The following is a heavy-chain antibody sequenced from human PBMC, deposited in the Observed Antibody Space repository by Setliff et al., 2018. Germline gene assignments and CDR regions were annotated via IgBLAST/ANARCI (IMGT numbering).Heavy chain of an antibody. V-gene: IGHV3-21*01. CDR3: AKVGIFGGGYFDL. CDR2: ISSDSRYI. CDR1: GFTFSSYS. D-gene: IGHD3-3*01. J-gene: IGHJ4*02. Sequence: PGGSLRLSCAASGFTFSSYSMNWVRQAPGKGLEWVSSISSDSRYIYYADSLKGRFTISRDNAKNSLYLQMNSLRAEDTAVYYCAKVGIFGGGYFDLWGLGTLVTVSS.